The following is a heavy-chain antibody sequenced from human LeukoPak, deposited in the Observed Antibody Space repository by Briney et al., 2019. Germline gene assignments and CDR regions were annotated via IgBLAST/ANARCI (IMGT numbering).Heavy chain of an antibody. CDR3: ARDPPRRYYDSSGYS. CDR2: ISSSSSYI. V-gene: IGHV3-21*01. J-gene: IGHJ4*02. Sequence: GGSLRLSCAASGFTFSSYSMNWVRQAPGKGLEWVSSISSSSSYIYYADSVKGRLTISRDNAKNSLYLQMNSLRAEDTAVYYCARDPPRRYYDSSGYSWGQGTLVTVSS. CDR1: GFTFSSYS. D-gene: IGHD3-22*01.